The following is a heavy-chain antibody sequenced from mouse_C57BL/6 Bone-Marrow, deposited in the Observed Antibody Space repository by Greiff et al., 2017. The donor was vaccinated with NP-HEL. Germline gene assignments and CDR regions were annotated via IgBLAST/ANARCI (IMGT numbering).Heavy chain of an antibody. CDR1: GYSFTDYN. V-gene: IGHV1-39*01. J-gene: IGHJ1*03. D-gene: IGHD2-12*01. Sequence: VQLKQSGPELVKPGASVKISCKASGYSFTDYNMNWVKQSNGKSLEWIGVINPNYGSTSYNQKFKGKATLTVDQSSSTAYMQLNSLPSEDSAVYYCARSPRSKSSYDGYWYFDVWGTGTTVTVSS. CDR3: ARSPRSKSSYDGYWYFDV. CDR2: INPNYGST.